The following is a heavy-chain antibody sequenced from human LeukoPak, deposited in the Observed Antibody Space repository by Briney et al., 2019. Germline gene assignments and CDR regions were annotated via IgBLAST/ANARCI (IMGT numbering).Heavy chain of an antibody. CDR2: VYYSGRT. V-gene: IGHV4-59*08. CDR3: ARQYGRSSSFDY. CDR1: GDSISSYY. Sequence: SETLSLACTVSGDSISSYYWTWIRQPPGKGLEWIGYVYYSGRTNYNPSLESRVTISVDTSTNQFSLNLTSVTAADTAVYYCARQYGRSSSFDYWGQGTLVAVSS. J-gene: IGHJ4*02. D-gene: IGHD6-6*01.